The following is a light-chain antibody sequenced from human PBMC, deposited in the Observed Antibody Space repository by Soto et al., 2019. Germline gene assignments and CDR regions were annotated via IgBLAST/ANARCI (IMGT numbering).Light chain of an antibody. Sequence: EVVMTQSPATLSVSPGERATLSCRASQSVSSNLAWYQQKPGQAPRLLIYGASTGATGIPARFSGSGSGTEFTLTISSLQSEDLAVYYCQQYNKWPFTFGPGTKVDIK. CDR1: QSVSSN. J-gene: IGKJ3*01. V-gene: IGKV3-15*01. CDR3: QQYNKWPFT. CDR2: GAS.